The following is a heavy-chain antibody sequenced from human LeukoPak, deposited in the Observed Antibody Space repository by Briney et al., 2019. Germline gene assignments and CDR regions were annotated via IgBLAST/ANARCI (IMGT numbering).Heavy chain of an antibody. CDR1: GFTFRSYG. CDR2: ISGSGVNT. D-gene: IGHD7-27*01. CDR3: AKMVVNWGIPLAFDY. V-gene: IGHV3-23*01. Sequence: PGGSLRLSCAASGFTFRSYGMNWVRQAPGKGLEWVSAISGSGVNTYYADSVKGRFTISRDNSKNTLYLQMNSLRAEDTAVYYCAKMVVNWGIPLAFDYWGQGTLVTVSS. J-gene: IGHJ4*02.